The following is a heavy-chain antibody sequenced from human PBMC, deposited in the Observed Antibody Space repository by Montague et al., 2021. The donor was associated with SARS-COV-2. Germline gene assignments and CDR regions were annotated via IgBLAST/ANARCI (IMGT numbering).Heavy chain of an antibody. Sequence: PALVKPPQTLTLTCTFSGFALSTSGMCVSWIRQPPGKALEWLARXDWXDDKYYSTSLKTRLTISKDTSKNPVVLTMTNMDPVDTATYYCAREIAAAGPALDYWGQGTLVTVSS. J-gene: IGHJ4*02. CDR1: GFALSTSGMC. CDR3: AREIAAAGPALDY. V-gene: IGHV2-70*11. CDR2: XDWXDDK. D-gene: IGHD6-13*01.